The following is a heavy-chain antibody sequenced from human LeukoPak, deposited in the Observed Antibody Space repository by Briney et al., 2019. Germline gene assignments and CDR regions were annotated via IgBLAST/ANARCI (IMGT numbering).Heavy chain of an antibody. Sequence: GASVKVSCKASGYTFTSYGISWVRQAPGQGLEWMGWISAYNGNTNYAQKFQGRVTITTDESTSTAYMELSSLRSEDTAVYYCAREVGYSGYYFDYWGQGTLVTVSS. D-gene: IGHD5-12*01. CDR3: AREVGYSGYYFDY. J-gene: IGHJ4*02. CDR1: GYTFTSYG. CDR2: ISAYNGNT. V-gene: IGHV1-18*01.